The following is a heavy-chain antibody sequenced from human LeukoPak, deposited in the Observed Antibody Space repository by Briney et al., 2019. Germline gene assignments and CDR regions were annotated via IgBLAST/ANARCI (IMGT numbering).Heavy chain of an antibody. CDR3: AREYCSGGSSLYFDY. D-gene: IGHD2-15*01. CDR1: GFTFSSYA. J-gene: IGHJ4*02. CDR2: IPYDGSNK. V-gene: IGHV3-30*04. Sequence: GRSLRLSCAASGFTFSSYAMHWVRQAPGKGLEWVAVIPYDGSNKYYADSVKGRFTISRDNSKNTLYLQMNSLRAEDTAVYYCAREYCSGGSSLYFDYWGQGTLVTVSS.